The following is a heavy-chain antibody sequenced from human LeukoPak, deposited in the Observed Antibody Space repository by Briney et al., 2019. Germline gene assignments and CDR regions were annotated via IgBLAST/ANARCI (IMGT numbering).Heavy chain of an antibody. CDR3: ARKAPKKGWFDP. CDR1: GGSNNSYY. V-gene: IGHV4-4*09. J-gene: IGHJ5*02. Sequence: SETLSLTCTVSGGSNNSYYWGWMRQPPGKGLEWIGYTHPSGNTNYSPSLKSRVTISIDMSRNQFSLKLSSVTAADTAVYYCARKAPKKGWFDPWGQGTLVTVSS. CDR2: THPSGNT.